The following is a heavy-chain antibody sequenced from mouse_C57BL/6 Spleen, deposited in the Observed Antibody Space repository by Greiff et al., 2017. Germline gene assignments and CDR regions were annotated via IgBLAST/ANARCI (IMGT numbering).Heavy chain of an antibody. CDR1: GYAFTTYL. CDR2: INPGSGGT. J-gene: IGHJ2*01. Sequence: QVQLQQSGAELVRPGTSVKVSCKASGYAFTTYLIEWVKQRPGQGLEWIGVINPGSGGTNYTEKFTGKATLTADKSSSTAYMQLSSLTSEDSAVYFCARGGAGSEGSFDDGGQGTTLTVAS. D-gene: IGHD6-1*01. V-gene: IGHV1-54*01. CDR3: ARGGAGSEGSFDD.